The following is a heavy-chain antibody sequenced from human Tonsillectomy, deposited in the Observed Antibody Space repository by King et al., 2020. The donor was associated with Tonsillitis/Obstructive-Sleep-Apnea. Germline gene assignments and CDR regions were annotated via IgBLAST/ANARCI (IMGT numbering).Heavy chain of an antibody. Sequence: VQLVESGAEVKKPGASVKVSCKASGYTFTSYGISWVRQAPGQGLEWMGWISAYNGNTNYAQKLQGRVTMTTETSTSTAYMELRSLRSDDTAVYYFARVRLEYSSSSGAFDIWGQGTMVTVSS. CDR1: GYTFTSYG. CDR3: ARVRLEYSSSSGAFDI. D-gene: IGHD6-6*01. V-gene: IGHV1-18*01. J-gene: IGHJ3*02. CDR2: ISAYNGNT.